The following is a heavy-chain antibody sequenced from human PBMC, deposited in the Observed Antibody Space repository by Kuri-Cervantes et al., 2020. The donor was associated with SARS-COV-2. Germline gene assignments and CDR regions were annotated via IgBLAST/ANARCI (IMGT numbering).Heavy chain of an antibody. CDR2: ISYDGSNK. Sequence: GGSLRLSCAASGFTFSSYAMHWVRQAPGKGLEWVAVISYDGSNKYYADSVKGRFTISRDNSKNTVYLQMNSLRAEDTAVYYCARDYDSSGHMLDYWGQGTLVTVSS. D-gene: IGHD3-22*01. V-gene: IGHV3-30*04. J-gene: IGHJ4*02. CDR1: GFTFSSYA. CDR3: ARDYDSSGHMLDY.